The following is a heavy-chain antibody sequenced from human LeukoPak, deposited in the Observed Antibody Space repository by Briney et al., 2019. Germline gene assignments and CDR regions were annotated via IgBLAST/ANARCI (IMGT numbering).Heavy chain of an antibody. Sequence: SGTLSLTCTVSGGAISSYYWTWIRQPAGKGLEWIGRIYTSGSTNYNPSLKSRVTMSVDTSKNQFSLKLNSVTAADTAVYYCARPEIAVAGTFGIWGQGTLVTVSS. V-gene: IGHV4-4*07. CDR3: ARPEIAVAGTFGI. CDR2: IYTSGST. CDR1: GGAISSYY. J-gene: IGHJ4*02. D-gene: IGHD6-19*01.